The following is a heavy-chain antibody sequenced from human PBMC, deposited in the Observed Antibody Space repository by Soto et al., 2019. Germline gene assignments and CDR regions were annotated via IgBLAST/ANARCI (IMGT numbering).Heavy chain of an antibody. D-gene: IGHD5-18*01. Sequence: QVQLQESGPGLVKPSETLSLTCTVSGGSVSSGSYYWSWIRQPPGKGLEWIGYIYYSGSTNYNPSLLSRVTMSVDTTENLFSLMLRSATASDTAVYFWARISISSCGLPPYFGYWGQGTLVTVSS. CDR1: GGSVSSGSYY. CDR3: ARISISSCGLPPYFGY. J-gene: IGHJ4*02. V-gene: IGHV4-61*01. CDR2: IYYSGST.